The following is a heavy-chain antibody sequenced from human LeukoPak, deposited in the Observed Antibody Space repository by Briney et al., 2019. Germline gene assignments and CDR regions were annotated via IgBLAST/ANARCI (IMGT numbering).Heavy chain of an antibody. CDR2: ISYDGSNK. J-gene: IGHJ4*02. D-gene: IGHD2-15*01. CDR3: ARHTPEVGAFDY. CDR1: GFTFGSYA. Sequence: PGGSLRLSCAASGFTFGSYAMHWVRQAPGKGLEWVAVISYDGSNKYYADSVKGRFTISRDNSKNTLYLQMNSLRAEDTAVYYCARHTPEVGAFDYWGQGTLVTVSS. V-gene: IGHV3-30*01.